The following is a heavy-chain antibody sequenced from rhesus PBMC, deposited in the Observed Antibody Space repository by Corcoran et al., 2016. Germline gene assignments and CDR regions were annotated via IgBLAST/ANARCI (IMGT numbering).Heavy chain of an antibody. CDR3: AKSQGYFDY. Sequence: EVQLVETGGDLVQPGGSVKLSCGASGSTFSSDGMSWVRQAPGKGPEWVSAINSGGGSTYYADSVKGRFTISRDNSKNTLSLQMNSLRTEDTAVYYCAKSQGYFDYWGQGVLVTVSS. CDR1: GSTFSSDG. V-gene: IGHV3S5*01. CDR2: INSGGGST. J-gene: IGHJ4*01.